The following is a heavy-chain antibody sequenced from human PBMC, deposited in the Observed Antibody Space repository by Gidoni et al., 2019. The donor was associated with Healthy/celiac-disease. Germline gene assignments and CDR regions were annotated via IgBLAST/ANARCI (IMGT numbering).Heavy chain of an antibody. J-gene: IGHJ2*01. Sequence: EVQLLESGGGLVQPGGSLRLSCADSGFTFSSSAMSWVRQAPGKGLEWVSAISGSGGSTSYADSVKGRFTISRDNSKNTLYLQMNSLRAEDTAVYYCAKVGGIAAAGTSYWYFDLWGRGTLVTVSS. D-gene: IGHD6-13*01. CDR3: AKVGGIAAAGTSYWYFDL. V-gene: IGHV3-23*01. CDR2: ISGSGGST. CDR1: GFTFSSSA.